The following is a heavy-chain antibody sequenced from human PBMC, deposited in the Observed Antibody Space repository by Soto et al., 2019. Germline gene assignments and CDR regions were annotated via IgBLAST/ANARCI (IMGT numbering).Heavy chain of an antibody. CDR1: GITFSSYW. CDR3: ARPLRNDYYYYYYMDV. V-gene: IGHV3-7*01. D-gene: IGHD1-1*01. J-gene: IGHJ6*03. Sequence: GGSLRLSCAASGITFSSYWMSWVRQAPGKGLEWVANIKQDGSEKYYVDSVKGRFTISRDNAKNSLYLQMNSLRAEDTAVYYCARPLRNDYYYYYYMDVWGKGTTVTVSS. CDR2: IKQDGSEK.